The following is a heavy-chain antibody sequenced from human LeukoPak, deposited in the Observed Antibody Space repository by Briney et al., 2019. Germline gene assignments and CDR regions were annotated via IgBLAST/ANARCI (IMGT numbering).Heavy chain of an antibody. Sequence: GASVKVSCKASGYTFTSYYMHWVRQAPGQGLEWMGIINPSGGSTSYAQKFQGRVTMTRDMSTSTVYMELSSLRSEDTAVYYCARALDIVVVVAALTTGSAFDIWGQGTMVTVSS. CDR2: INPSGGST. V-gene: IGHV1-46*01. J-gene: IGHJ3*02. CDR3: ARALDIVVVVAALTTGSAFDI. D-gene: IGHD2-15*01. CDR1: GYTFTSYY.